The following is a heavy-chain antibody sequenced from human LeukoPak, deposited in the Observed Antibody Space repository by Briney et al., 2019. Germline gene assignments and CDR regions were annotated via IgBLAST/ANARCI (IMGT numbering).Heavy chain of an antibody. CDR2: IYYTGGA. CDR1: GGSIISTTYY. D-gene: IGHD2/OR15-2a*01. V-gene: IGHV4-39*01. CDR3: ARLFSSYYMDV. Sequence: SETLSLTCTVSGGSIISTTYYWGWLRQPPGKGLEWIGTIYYTGGAYYNPSLKSRVTISVDTSKNQFSLELSSVTATDTAVYSCARLFSSYYMDVWGKGTTVTVSS. J-gene: IGHJ6*03.